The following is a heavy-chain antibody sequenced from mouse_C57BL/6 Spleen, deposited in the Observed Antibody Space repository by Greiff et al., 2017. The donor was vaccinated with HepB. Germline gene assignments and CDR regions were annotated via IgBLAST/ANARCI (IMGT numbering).Heavy chain of an antibody. Sequence: EVQLQQSRPELVKPGASVKISCKASGYTFTDYYMNWVKQSHGKSLEWIGDINPNNGGTSYNQKFKGKATLTVDKSSSTAYMELRSLTSEDSAVYYCARPSTTVGGWYFDVWGTGTTVTVAS. CDR3: ARPSTTVGGWYFDV. V-gene: IGHV1-26*01. D-gene: IGHD1-1*01. CDR1: GYTFTDYY. CDR2: INPNNGGT. J-gene: IGHJ1*03.